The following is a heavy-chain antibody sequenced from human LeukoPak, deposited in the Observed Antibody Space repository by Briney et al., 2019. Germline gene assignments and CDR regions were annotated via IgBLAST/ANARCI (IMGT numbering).Heavy chain of an antibody. V-gene: IGHV3-30*02. CDR2: IRYDGSNK. Sequence: GGSLRLSCAASGFTFSSYGMHWVRQAPGKGLEWVAFIRYDGSNKYYADSVKGRFTISRDNSKNTLYLQMNSLRAEDTAVYYCAKSVAGPPYYYHYYMDVWGKGTTVTVSS. D-gene: IGHD6-19*01. CDR1: GFTFSSYG. J-gene: IGHJ6*03. CDR3: AKSVAGPPYYYHYYMDV.